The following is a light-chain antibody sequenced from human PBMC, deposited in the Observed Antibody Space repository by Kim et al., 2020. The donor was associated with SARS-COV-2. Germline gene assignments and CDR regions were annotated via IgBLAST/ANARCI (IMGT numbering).Light chain of an antibody. J-gene: IGLJ1*01. CDR3: QSFDSSLGGARV. CDR1: ASNLGANYD. V-gene: IGLV1-40*01. Sequence: VTLSCTGSASNLGANYDVHWYRQLPGTAPKLLIYGTTYRSSGVPDRISASKSGTSASLAITGLQDEDEAVYYCQSFDSSLGGARVFGTGTKVTVL. CDR2: GTT.